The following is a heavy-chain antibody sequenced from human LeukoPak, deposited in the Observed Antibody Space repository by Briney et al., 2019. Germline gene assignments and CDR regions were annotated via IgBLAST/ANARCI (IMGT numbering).Heavy chain of an antibody. CDR1: GDSIGSGGNF. Sequence: SETLSLTCTVSGDSIGSGGNFWTWLRQHPGKGLEYIGYTYYTGTASYNPSLLSRVVMSVNTSTKQFSLRLSSVTAADTAVYFCAREGTHPVYDVWGPGILVTVSS. D-gene: IGHD5/OR15-5a*01. V-gene: IGHV4-31*03. CDR3: AREGTHPVYDV. J-gene: IGHJ4*02. CDR2: TYYTGTA.